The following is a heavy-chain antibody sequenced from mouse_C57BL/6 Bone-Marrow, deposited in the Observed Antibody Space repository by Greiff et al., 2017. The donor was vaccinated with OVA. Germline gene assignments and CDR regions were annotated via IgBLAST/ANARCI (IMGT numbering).Heavy chain of an antibody. CDR3: ARRRYYYGSSFYAMDY. Sequence: QVTLKVSGPGILQSSQTLSLTCSFSGFSLSTSGMGVSWIRQPSGKGLEWLAHIYWDDDKRYNPSLKSRLTISKDTSRNQVFLKITSVDTADTATYYCARRRYYYGSSFYAMDYWGQGTSVTVSS. CDR2: IYWDDDK. J-gene: IGHJ4*01. V-gene: IGHV8-12*01. D-gene: IGHD1-1*01. CDR1: GFSLSTSGMG.